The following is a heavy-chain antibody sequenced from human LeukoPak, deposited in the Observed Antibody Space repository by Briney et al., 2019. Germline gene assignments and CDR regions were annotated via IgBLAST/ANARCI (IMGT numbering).Heavy chain of an antibody. D-gene: IGHD5-12*01. V-gene: IGHV1-24*01. J-gene: IGHJ4*02. CDR2: FDPEDGGT. CDR3: ATDPASMVATGY. CDR1: GYTLTELS. Sequence: ASVKVSCKVSGYTLTELSMHWVRQAPGKGLEWMGGFDPEDGGTIYAQKFQGRVTMTEDTSTDTAYMELSSLRSEDTAVYYCATDPASMVATGYGGQGTLVTVSS.